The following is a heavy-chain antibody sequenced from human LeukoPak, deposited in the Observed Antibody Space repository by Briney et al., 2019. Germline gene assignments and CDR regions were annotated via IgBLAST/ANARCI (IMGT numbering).Heavy chain of an antibody. CDR2: IYYSGNT. J-gene: IGHJ3*02. CDR3: ATGRRGGSFDI. Sequence: PSETLSLTCTVSGGSIRSSSSYWAWIRQPPGKALEWIANIYYSGNTYYNPSLKSRVTILVDTSKNQFSLRLNSVTAADTAVYYCATGRRGGSFDIWGQGKMVTVSS. D-gene: IGHD3-16*01. CDR1: GGSIRSSSSY. V-gene: IGHV4-39*07.